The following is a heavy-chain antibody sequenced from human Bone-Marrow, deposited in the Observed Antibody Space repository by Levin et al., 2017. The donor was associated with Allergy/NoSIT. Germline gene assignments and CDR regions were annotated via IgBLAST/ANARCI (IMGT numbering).Heavy chain of an antibody. V-gene: IGHV3-73*01. CDR2: IRSKANSYAT. Sequence: PGGSLRLSCAASGFTFSGSAMHWVRQASGKGLEWVGRIRSKANSYATAYAASVKGRFTISRDDSKNTAYLQMNSLKTEDTAVYYCTRLGGYCSGGSCHKSYYYYGMDVWGQGTTVTVSS. CDR1: GFTFSGSA. J-gene: IGHJ6*02. CDR3: TRLGGYCSGGSCHKSYYYYGMDV. D-gene: IGHD2-15*01.